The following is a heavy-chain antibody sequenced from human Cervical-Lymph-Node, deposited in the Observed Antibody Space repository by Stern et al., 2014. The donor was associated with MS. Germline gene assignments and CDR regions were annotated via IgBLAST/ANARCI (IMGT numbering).Heavy chain of an antibody. CDR3: ARATYDDFWSGYYNLQY. CDR2: IYPGGGST. J-gene: IGHJ1*01. Sequence: VHLVESGAEVKKPGASVKVSCKASGYTFPSYYMHWVRQAPGQGLEWMGIIYPGGGSTSYAQKFQGRVTMTRDTSTSTVYMELTSLRSEDSAVYYCARATYDDFWSGYYNLQYWGQGTLVTVSS. D-gene: IGHD3-3*01. V-gene: IGHV1-46*03. CDR1: GYTFPSYY.